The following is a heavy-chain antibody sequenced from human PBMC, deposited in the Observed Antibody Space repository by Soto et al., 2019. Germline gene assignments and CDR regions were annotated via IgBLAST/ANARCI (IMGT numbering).Heavy chain of an antibody. D-gene: IGHD3-9*01. Sequence: GASVKVSCKASGGTFSSYAISWVRQAPGQGLEWMGGIIPIFGTANYAQKFQGRVTITADESTSTAYMELSSLRSEDTAVYYCASGLTHYDILTASLDVWGQGTTVTVSS. CDR2: IIPIFGTA. J-gene: IGHJ6*02. CDR1: GGTFSSYA. V-gene: IGHV1-69*13. CDR3: ASGLTHYDILTASLDV.